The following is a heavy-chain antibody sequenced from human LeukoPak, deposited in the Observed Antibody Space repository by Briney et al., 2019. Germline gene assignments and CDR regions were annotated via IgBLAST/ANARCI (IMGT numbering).Heavy chain of an antibody. V-gene: IGHV1-69*05. CDR2: IIPIFGTA. J-gene: IGHJ4*02. Sequence: GASVKVSCKASGGTFSSYAISWVRQAPGQGLEWMGGIIPIFGTANYAQKFQGRVTMTRDTSTSTVYMELSSLRSEDTAVYYCAREGLSGYYPHYWGQGTLVTVSS. CDR1: GGTFSSYA. D-gene: IGHD3-22*01. CDR3: AREGLSGYYPHY.